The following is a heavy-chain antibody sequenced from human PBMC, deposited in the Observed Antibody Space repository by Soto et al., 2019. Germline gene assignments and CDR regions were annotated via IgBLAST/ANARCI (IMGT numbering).Heavy chain of an antibody. Sequence: ASVKVSCKASGGTFSSYAISWVRQAPGQGLEWMGGIIPIFGTANYAQKFQGRVTITADESTSTAYMELSSLRSEDTAVYYCARAVTMVRGGGAYYYYGMDVWGQGTTVTVSS. CDR3: ARAVTMVRGGGAYYYYGMDV. D-gene: IGHD3-10*01. V-gene: IGHV1-69*13. CDR2: IIPIFGTA. CDR1: GGTFSSYA. J-gene: IGHJ6*02.